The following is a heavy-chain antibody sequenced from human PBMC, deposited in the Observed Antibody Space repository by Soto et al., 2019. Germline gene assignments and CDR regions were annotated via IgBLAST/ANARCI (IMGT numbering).Heavy chain of an antibody. CDR3: ARVEAGYYDSRGYFDY. Sequence: QVQLQESGPGLVKPSETLSLTCTVSGGSVSSGSYYWSWIRQPPGKGLEWIGYIYYSGSTNYNPSLTRRVTISVDTSKNQFSLKLSSVTAADTAVYYCARVEAGYYDSRGYFDYWGQGTLVTVSS. D-gene: IGHD3-22*01. CDR1: GGSVSSGSYY. CDR2: IYYSGST. V-gene: IGHV4-61*01. J-gene: IGHJ4*02.